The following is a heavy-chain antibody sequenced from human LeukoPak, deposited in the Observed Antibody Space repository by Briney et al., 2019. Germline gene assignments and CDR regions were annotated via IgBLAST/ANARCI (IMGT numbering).Heavy chain of an antibody. CDR2: INPSGGST. CDR3: ATIVGALRGAFDI. J-gene: IGHJ3*02. V-gene: IGHV1-46*01. CDR1: GYTFTSYY. D-gene: IGHD1-26*01. Sequence: ALVTVSCTASGYTFTSYYMHWVRQAPGQGLEWMGIINPSGGSTSYAQKFQGRVTMTRDTSTSTVYMELSSLRSEDTAVYYCATIVGALRGAFDIWGQGTMVTVSS.